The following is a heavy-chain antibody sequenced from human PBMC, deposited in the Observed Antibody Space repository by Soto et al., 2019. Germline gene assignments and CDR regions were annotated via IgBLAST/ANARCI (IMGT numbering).Heavy chain of an antibody. CDR3: ARLSATVSADY. CDR2: IYYSEGG. V-gene: IGHV4-59*08. D-gene: IGHD4-17*01. Sequence: SETLSLTCTVSGASISSDYWIWIRQYPGKELEWIGRIYYSEGGNYNPSLASRVTISADTSKIQLSLQLSSVTAADTAVYYCARLSATVSADYWGQGMLVTVSS. CDR1: GASISSDY. J-gene: IGHJ4*02.